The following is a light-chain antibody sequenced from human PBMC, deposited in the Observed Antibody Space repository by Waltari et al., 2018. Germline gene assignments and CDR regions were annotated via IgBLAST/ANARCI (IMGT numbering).Light chain of an antibody. J-gene: IGKJ1*01. Sequence: VLTQSPATLSVSLGARATLSCRASQTINNNLAWYQLKPGQAPRLLIYDASTRATGIPARFSGSGSGTEFALTISGLQPENFAIYYCQQYNHWQWTFGQGTRVDIK. V-gene: IGKV3D-15*01. CDR1: QTINNN. CDR2: DAS. CDR3: QQYNHWQWT.